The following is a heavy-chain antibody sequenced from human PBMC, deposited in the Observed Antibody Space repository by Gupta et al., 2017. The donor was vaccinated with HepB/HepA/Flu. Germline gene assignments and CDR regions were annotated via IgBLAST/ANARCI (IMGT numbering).Heavy chain of an antibody. Sequence: EVQLLESGGGLVQPGGSLRLSCAASGFTFSSYAMSWVRLAPGKGLEWVSAISGSGGSTYYADSVKGRFTISRDNSKNTLYLQMNSLRAEDTAVYYCAKDGSSGWYFGKYYFDYWGQGTLVTVSS. J-gene: IGHJ4*02. CDR1: GFTFSSYA. CDR2: ISGSGGST. CDR3: AKDGSSGWYFGKYYFDY. V-gene: IGHV3-23*01. D-gene: IGHD6-19*01.